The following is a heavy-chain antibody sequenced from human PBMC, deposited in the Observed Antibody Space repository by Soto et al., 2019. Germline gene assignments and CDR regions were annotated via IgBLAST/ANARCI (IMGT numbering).Heavy chain of an antibody. J-gene: IGHJ4*02. D-gene: IGHD3-10*01. V-gene: IGHV1-8*03. CDR1: GCTFTRYN. CDR3: VLLGLFDH. Sequence: AAVKVPCKASGCTFTRYNSNWVRQAPGQGLEWVAGSKSNSGNCDHAQKFQGRLTVTRDTSISTAYMELSSLRSDDTAVYYCVLLGLFDHWGPGTLVTVSS. CDR2: SKSNSGNC.